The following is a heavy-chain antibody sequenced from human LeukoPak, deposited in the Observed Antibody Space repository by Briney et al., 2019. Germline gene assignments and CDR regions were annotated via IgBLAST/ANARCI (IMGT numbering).Heavy chain of an antibody. J-gene: IGHJ3*01. CDR3: AKDPNGDYVGAFDS. D-gene: IGHD4-17*01. Sequence: PGGSLRLSCAASGLTLSNYAMNWVRQAPGKGLEWISSITGRGSTSYTDSVKGRFTVYRDNSKNTLYLQMNSLRVGDTALYYCAKDPNGDYVGAFDSWGQGTMVTVSS. CDR2: ITGRGST. V-gene: IGHV3-23*01. CDR1: GLTLSNYA.